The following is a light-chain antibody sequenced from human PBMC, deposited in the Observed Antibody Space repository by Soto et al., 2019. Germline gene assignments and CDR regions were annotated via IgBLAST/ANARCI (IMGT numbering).Light chain of an antibody. CDR3: SSFTISTTYV. CDR2: DVS. CDR1: SSDVGGYNY. V-gene: IGLV2-14*03. Sequence: QSALTQPASMSGSPGQSITISCTGTSSDVGGYNYVSWYQHHPGKAPKLMIYDVSNRPSGVSNRFSGTKSGNTASLTISGLQAEDEADYYCSSFTISTTYVFGTGTKLTVL. J-gene: IGLJ1*01.